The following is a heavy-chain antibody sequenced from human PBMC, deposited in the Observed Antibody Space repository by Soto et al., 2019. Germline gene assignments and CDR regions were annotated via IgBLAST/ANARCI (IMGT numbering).Heavy chain of an antibody. CDR2: ISWNSGSI. Sequence: GGSLRLSCAASGFTFDDYAMHWVRQAPGKGLEWVSGISWNSGSIGYADSVKGRFTISRDNAKNSLYLQMNSLRAEDTALYYCAKDSAAVARRGGAFDIWGQGTMVTVSS. CDR1: GFTFDDYA. D-gene: IGHD6-19*01. CDR3: AKDSAAVARRGGAFDI. J-gene: IGHJ3*02. V-gene: IGHV3-9*01.